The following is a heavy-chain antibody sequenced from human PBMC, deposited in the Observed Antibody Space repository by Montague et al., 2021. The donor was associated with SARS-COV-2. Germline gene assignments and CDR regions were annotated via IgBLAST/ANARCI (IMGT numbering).Heavy chain of an antibody. CDR1: GFTFSSYW. D-gene: IGHD5-12*01. Sequence: SLRLSCAASGFTFSSYWMHWVRQAPGKGLVWVSRINSDGSNTSYADSVXGRFTISRDNAKNTLYLQMNSLRAEDTAVYYCARGEYSGYDFPSGMDVWGQGTMVTGSS. CDR3: ARGEYSGYDFPSGMDV. J-gene: IGHJ6*02. V-gene: IGHV3-74*01. CDR2: INSDGSNT.